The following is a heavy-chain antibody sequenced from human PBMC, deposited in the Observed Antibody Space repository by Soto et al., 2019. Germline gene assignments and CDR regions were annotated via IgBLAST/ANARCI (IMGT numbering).Heavy chain of an antibody. Sequence: QVQLVQSGAEVKKPGASVKVSCKASGFTFTSYGISWVRQAPGQGLEWMGWSSAYNGNTNYAQKLQGRVTMTTETSTSTAYMELRSLRSDETAVYYCARDGSRGYRGYDTFDYWGQGTLVTVSS. CDR2: SSAYNGNT. J-gene: IGHJ4*02. V-gene: IGHV1-18*04. D-gene: IGHD5-12*01. CDR1: GFTFTSYG. CDR3: ARDGSRGYRGYDTFDY.